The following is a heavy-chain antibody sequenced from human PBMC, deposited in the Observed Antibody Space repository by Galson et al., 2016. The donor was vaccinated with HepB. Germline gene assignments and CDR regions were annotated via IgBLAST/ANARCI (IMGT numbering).Heavy chain of an antibody. J-gene: IGHJ4*02. CDR1: GFSLQSST. D-gene: IGHD3-10*01. V-gene: IGHV3-48*02. CDR3: VRWSERGFDS. CDR2: ISSNSNLI. Sequence: SLRLSCAASGFSLQSSTMDWVRQAPGKGLEWVSYISSNSNLIHYADSVKGRFTISRDNAKNSLFLQMDSLRDEDAAVYHCVRWSERGFDSWGRGTLVTVSS.